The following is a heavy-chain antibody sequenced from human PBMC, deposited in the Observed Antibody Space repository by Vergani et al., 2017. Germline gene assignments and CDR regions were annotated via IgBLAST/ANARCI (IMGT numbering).Heavy chain of an antibody. CDR1: GFTFDDYA. D-gene: IGHD3-10*01. V-gene: IGHV3-9*01. J-gene: IGHJ6*02. CDR3: AKGLHGDYSYYAMDV. Sequence: EVLLVESGGGLVQPGRSLRLSCAASGFTFDDYAMDWVRLAPGKGLEWVSRISWSGDNVRYADSVRGRFTISRDNAKNSLYLQMNSLRPEDTALYYCAKGLHGDYSYYAMDVWGQGTTVTVSS. CDR2: ISWSGDNV.